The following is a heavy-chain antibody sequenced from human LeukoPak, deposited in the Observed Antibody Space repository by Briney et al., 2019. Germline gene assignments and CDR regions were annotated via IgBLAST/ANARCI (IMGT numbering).Heavy chain of an antibody. J-gene: IGHJ5*01. V-gene: IGHV1-69*04. Sequence: SVKVSCKASGGTFSSYAISWVRQAPGQGLEWMGRIIPIFGIANYAQKFQGRVTITADKSTSTAYMELSGLRSEDTAVYYCGGGPQGYWCCGSWYRGFKWFEPWGQGTLVTVSS. D-gene: IGHD2-15*01. CDR2: IIPIFGIA. CDR1: GGTFSSYA. CDR3: GGGPQGYWCCGSWYRGFKWFEP.